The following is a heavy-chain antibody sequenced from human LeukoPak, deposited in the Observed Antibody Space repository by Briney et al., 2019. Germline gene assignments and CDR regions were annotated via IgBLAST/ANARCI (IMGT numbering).Heavy chain of an antibody. CDR2: IYHSGST. D-gene: IGHD3-22*01. V-gene: IGHV4-38-2*01. Sequence: PSETLSLTCGVSGYSISSGYYWGWIRQPPGKGLEWIGSIYHSGSTYYNPSLKSRVTISVDTSKNQFSLKLSSVTAADTAVYYCARATYYYDSRYYFDYWGQGTLVTASS. CDR3: ARATYYYDSRYYFDY. J-gene: IGHJ4*02. CDR1: GYSISSGYY.